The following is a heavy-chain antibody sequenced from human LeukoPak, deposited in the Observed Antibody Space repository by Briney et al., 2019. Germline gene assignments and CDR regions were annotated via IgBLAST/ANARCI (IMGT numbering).Heavy chain of an antibody. Sequence: ASVKVSCKASGYTFTGYYMHWVRQAPGQGLEWMGGIIPIFGTANYAQKFQGRVTITADESTSTAYMELSSLRSEDTAVYYCARSYCSSTSCRGGTGLGGYYYYYYMDVWGKGTTVTVSS. CDR3: ARSYCSSTSCRGGTGLGGYYYYYYMDV. CDR2: IIPIFGTA. D-gene: IGHD2-2*01. V-gene: IGHV1-69*13. J-gene: IGHJ6*03. CDR1: GYTFTGYY.